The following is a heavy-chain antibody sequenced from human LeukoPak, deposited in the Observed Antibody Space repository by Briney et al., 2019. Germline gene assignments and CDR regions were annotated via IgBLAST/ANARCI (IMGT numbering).Heavy chain of an antibody. CDR3: ARERRTGTRDYYYYMDV. CDR2: INHSGSS. Sequence: SETLSLTCSIYGGPFSGYYWSWIRQSPGKGLEWIGEINHSGSSNYNPSLKSRVTILVDTSKNQFSLKLSSVTAADTAVYYCARERRTGTRDYYYYMDVWGKGTTVTVSS. CDR1: GGPFSGYY. V-gene: IGHV4-34*01. D-gene: IGHD1-14*01. J-gene: IGHJ6*03.